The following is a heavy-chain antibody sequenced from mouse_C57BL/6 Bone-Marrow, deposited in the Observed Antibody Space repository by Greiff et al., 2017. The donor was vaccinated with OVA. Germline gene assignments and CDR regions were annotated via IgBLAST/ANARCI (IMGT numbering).Heavy chain of an antibody. CDR3: ARPDDYEPFAY. V-gene: IGHV5-17*01. CDR2: ISSGSSTI. CDR1: GFTFSDYG. Sequence: DVMLVESGGGLVKPGGSLKLSCAASGFTFSDYGMHWVRQAPEKGLEWVAYISSGSSTIYYADTVKGRFTISRDNAKNTLFLQMTSLRSEDTAMYYCARPDDYEPFAYWGQGTLVTVSA. D-gene: IGHD2-4*01. J-gene: IGHJ3*01.